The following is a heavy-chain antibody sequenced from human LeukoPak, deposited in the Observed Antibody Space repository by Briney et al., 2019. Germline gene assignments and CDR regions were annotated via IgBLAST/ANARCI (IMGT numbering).Heavy chain of an antibody. Sequence: ASVTVSFTASGYTFTSYGFSWVRQAPGQGLEWMGWISGYNGNTNYAQKFQGRLAMTTDTSTRTVYLELRSLRSDDTAVYYCARDGDIVVVPAIPYAFDIWGQGTMVTVSS. V-gene: IGHV1-18*01. CDR2: ISGYNGNT. J-gene: IGHJ3*02. D-gene: IGHD2-2*01. CDR3: ARDGDIVVVPAIPYAFDI. CDR1: GYTFTSYG.